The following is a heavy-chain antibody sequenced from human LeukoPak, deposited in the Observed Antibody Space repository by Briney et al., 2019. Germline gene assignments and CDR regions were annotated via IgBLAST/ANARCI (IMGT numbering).Heavy chain of an antibody. CDR3: AKDIPGGSSTVSYYYYYYGMDV. V-gene: IGHV3-23*01. D-gene: IGHD1-26*01. Sequence: GGSLRLSCAASGFTFSSYAMSWVRQAPGKGLEWVSDISGSGGSTYYADSVKGRFTISRDNSKNTLYLQMNSLRAEDTAVYYCAKDIPGGSSTVSYYYYYYGMDVWGQGTTVTVSS. CDR1: GFTFSSYA. J-gene: IGHJ6*02. CDR2: ISGSGGST.